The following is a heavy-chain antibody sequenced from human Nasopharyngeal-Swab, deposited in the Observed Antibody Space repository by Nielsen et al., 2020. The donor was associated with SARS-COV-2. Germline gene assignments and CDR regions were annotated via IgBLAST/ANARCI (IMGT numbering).Heavy chain of an antibody. D-gene: IGHD6-6*01. CDR3: WSSTAARVLY. CDR2: INTNTGNP. Sequence: ASVKVSCKASGYTFTSYAMNWVRQAPGQGPEWMGWINTNTGNPTYAQGFTGRFVFSLDTSVSTAYLQISSLKAEDTAVYYCWSSTAARVLYWGQGTLVTVSS. V-gene: IGHV7-4-1*02. CDR1: GYTFTSYA. J-gene: IGHJ4*02.